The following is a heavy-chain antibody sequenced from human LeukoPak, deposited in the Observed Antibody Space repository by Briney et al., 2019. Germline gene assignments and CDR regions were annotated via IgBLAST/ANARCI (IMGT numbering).Heavy chain of an antibody. V-gene: IGHV3-48*01. Sequence: GGSLGLSCAASGFTFSSYSMNWVRQAPGKGLEWVSYISSSSSTIYYADSVKGRFTISRDNARNSLYLQMNSPRAEDTAVYYCERGYGDRWGQGTLVTVSS. CDR1: GFTFSSYS. D-gene: IGHD4-17*01. J-gene: IGHJ5*02. CDR3: ERGYGDR. CDR2: ISSSSSTI.